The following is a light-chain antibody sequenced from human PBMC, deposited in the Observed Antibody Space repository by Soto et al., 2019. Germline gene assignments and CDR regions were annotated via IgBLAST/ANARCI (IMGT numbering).Light chain of an antibody. CDR1: SSDVGSYNF. CDR2: EVS. CDR3: CSYAGSSTV. J-gene: IGLJ1*01. Sequence: QSVLTQPASVSGSPGQSITISCTGTSSDVGSYNFVSWYQQHPGKAPKLMIYEVSKRPSGVSNRFSGSKSGNTASLTISGLQAEDEADYYCCSYAGSSTVFGTGTKVTVL. V-gene: IGLV2-23*02.